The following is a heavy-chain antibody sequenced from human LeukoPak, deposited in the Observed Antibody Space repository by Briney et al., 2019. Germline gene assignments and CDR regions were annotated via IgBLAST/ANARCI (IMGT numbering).Heavy chain of an antibody. CDR2: IDNSGT. D-gene: IGHD7-27*01. Sequence: GGSLRLSCAASGFTFTNYAMTWVRQAPGKGLEWVSAIDNSGTYYADSVKGRFTISTDDPKNSLYLQMNSLRAEDTAVYYCARDGDPGFLDYWGQGTLVTVSS. CDR3: ARDGDPGFLDY. CDR1: GFTFTNYA. J-gene: IGHJ4*02. V-gene: IGHV3-23*01.